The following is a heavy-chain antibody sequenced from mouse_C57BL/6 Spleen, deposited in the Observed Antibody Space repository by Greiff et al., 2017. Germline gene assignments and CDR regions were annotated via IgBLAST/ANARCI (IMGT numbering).Heavy chain of an antibody. V-gene: IGHV1-52*01. CDR1: GYTFTSYW. CDR3: ARGSSSYDY. J-gene: IGHJ2*01. CDR2: IDPSDSDT. D-gene: IGHD1-1*01. Sequence: QVQLKQPGAELVRPGSSVKLSCKASGYTFTSYWMHWVKQRPIQGLEWIGNIDPSDSDTHYNQKFKDKATLTVDKSSSTAYMQLSSLTSEDSAVYYCARGSSSYDYWGQGTTLTVSS.